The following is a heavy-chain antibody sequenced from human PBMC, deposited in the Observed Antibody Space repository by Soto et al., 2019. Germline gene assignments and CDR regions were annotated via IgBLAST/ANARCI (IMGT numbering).Heavy chain of an antibody. CDR2: ISGSGGST. V-gene: IGHV3-23*01. CDR3: AKVQGSSSFIRWFDP. Sequence: GGSLRLSCAASGFTFSSYAMSWVRQAPGKGLEWVSAISGSGGSTYYADSVKGRFTISRDNSKNTLYLQMNSLRAEDTAVYYCAKVQGSSSFIRWFDPWGQGTLVTVSS. D-gene: IGHD6-6*01. J-gene: IGHJ5*02. CDR1: GFTFSSYA.